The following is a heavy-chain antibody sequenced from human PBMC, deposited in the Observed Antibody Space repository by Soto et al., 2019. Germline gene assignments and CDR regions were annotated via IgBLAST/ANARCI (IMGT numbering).Heavy chain of an antibody. J-gene: IGHJ4*02. Sequence: PGGSLRLSCAASGFTFSSYAMSWVRQAPGKGLEWVSAISASGGSTYYADSVKGRFTISRDNSKNTLYLQMSSLRAEDTAVYYCAKVSGHRVQLERRLADYWGQGTLVTVSS. V-gene: IGHV3-23*01. CDR1: GFTFSSYA. CDR3: AKVSGHRVQLERRLADY. CDR2: ISASGGST. D-gene: IGHD1-1*01.